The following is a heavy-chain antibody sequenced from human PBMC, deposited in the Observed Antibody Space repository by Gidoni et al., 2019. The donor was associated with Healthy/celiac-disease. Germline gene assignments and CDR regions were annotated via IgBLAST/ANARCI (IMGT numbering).Heavy chain of an antibody. Sequence: EVQLVESGGVVVQPGGSLRLSCAASGFTFDDYAMHWVRQAPGKGLEWVSLISWDGGSTYYADSVKGRFTISRDNSKNSLYLQMNSLRAEDTALYYCAKDYGYRDLDGMDVWGQGTTVTVSS. D-gene: IGHD4-17*01. CDR1: GFTFDDYA. V-gene: IGHV3-43D*04. CDR2: ISWDGGST. J-gene: IGHJ6*02. CDR3: AKDYGYRDLDGMDV.